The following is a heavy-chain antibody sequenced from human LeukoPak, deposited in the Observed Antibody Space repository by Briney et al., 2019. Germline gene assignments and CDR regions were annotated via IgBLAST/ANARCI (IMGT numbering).Heavy chain of an antibody. CDR2: IYPGDSDT. D-gene: IGHD3-10*01. CDR3: ARRKAVRGVIPPLPPNWFDP. Sequence: GESLKISCKGSGYSFTSYWIGWVRQMPGKGLEWMGIIYPGDSDTRYSPSFQGQVTISADKSISTAYLQWSSLKASDTAMYYCARRKAVRGVIPPLPPNWFDPWGQGTLVTVSS. CDR1: GYSFTSYW. J-gene: IGHJ5*02. V-gene: IGHV5-51*01.